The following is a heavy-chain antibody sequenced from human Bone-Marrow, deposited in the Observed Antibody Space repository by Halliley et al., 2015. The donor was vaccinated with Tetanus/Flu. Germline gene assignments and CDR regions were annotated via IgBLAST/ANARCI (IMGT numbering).Heavy chain of an antibody. CDR3: AKDAEGYDSSSYFFDY. Sequence: SLRLSCAASGFRFRNYWMHWVRQAPGKGLEWVAGISGSGGTTYYADFVKGRFTISRDNSKDTVYLQMESLTAEDTAVYYCAKDAEGYDSSSYFFDYWGQGTLVTVSS. CDR2: ISGSGGTT. J-gene: IGHJ4*02. D-gene: IGHD3-22*01. CDR1: GFRFRNYW. V-gene: IGHV3-23*01.